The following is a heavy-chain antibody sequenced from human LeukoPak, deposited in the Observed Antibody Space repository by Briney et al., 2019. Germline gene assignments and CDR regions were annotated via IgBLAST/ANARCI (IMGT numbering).Heavy chain of an antibody. V-gene: IGHV3-23*01. D-gene: IGHD2-21*02. CDR1: GFTFSSYA. Sequence: PGGSLRLSCAASGFTFSSYAMSWVRQAPGKGLEWVSAISGSGGSTYYEDSVKGRFTISRDNSKSTLYLHLNIPRPEDTAVYYCTRSVVTTADFDYWGQGTLVTVSS. CDR3: TRSVVTTADFDY. CDR2: ISGSGGST. J-gene: IGHJ4*02.